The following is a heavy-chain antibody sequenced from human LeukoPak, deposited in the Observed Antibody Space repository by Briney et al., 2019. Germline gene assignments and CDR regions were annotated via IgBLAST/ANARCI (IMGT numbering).Heavy chain of an antibody. Sequence: ASVKVSCKASGYIFTNYGISWVRQAPGQGLEWMGWISAYNGNRNYAQKLQGRVTMTTDTSTRTGYMELRSLRSDDTAVYYCARGTGSMLVFDYWGQGTLVTVSS. CDR1: GYIFTNYG. V-gene: IGHV1-18*01. CDR2: ISAYNGNR. J-gene: IGHJ4*02. CDR3: ARGTGSMLVFDY. D-gene: IGHD2/OR15-2a*01.